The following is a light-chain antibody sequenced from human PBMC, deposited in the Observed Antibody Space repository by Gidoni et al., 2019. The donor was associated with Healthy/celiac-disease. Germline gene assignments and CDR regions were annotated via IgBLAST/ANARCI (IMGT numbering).Light chain of an antibody. CDR1: QSLLHSNGYNY. J-gene: IGKJ5*01. V-gene: IGKV2-28*01. Sequence: DLVMTQSPLSLPVTAGEPASISCRSSQSLLHSNGYNYLDGYLQKPGQSPQLLIYLGSNRASGVPDGFSGGGSGTDFTLKISRVEAEDVGVYYCMQALETPSFGQGTRLEIK. CDR3: MQALETPS. CDR2: LGS.